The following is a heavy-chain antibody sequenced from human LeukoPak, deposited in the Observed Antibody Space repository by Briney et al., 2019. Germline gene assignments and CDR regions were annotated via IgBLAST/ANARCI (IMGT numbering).Heavy chain of an antibody. Sequence: ASVKVSCKASGYTFTDYGVTWVRQSPGQGPEWMGWVNGYGTNTNYAQTLQGRVTMTTDTSTSTAYMELKSLRSDATAVYYCARDARHGVIATAEYNWFDPWGQGTLVTVSS. V-gene: IGHV1-18*04. CDR2: VNGYGTNT. CDR3: ARDARHGVIATAEYNWFDP. CDR1: GYTFTDYG. J-gene: IGHJ5*02. D-gene: IGHD3-16*02.